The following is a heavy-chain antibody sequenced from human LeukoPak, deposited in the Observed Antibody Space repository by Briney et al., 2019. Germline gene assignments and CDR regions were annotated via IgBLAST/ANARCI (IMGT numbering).Heavy chain of an antibody. CDR1: GYTFTGYY. V-gene: IGHV1-2*02. J-gene: IGHJ5*02. Sequence: ASVKVSCKASGYTFTGYYMHWVRQAPGQGLEWMGWINPNSGGTNYAQKFQGRVTMTRDTSISTAYMELSKLRSDDTAVYYCASDYDVLTAYPPTQLFDPWGQGTLVTVSS. D-gene: IGHD3-9*01. CDR2: INPNSGGT. CDR3: ASDYDVLTAYPPTQLFDP.